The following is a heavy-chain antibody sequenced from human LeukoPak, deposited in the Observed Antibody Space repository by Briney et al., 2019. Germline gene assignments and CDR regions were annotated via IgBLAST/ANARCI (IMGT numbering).Heavy chain of an antibody. CDR2: IYRDGGT. Sequence: PSETLSLTCTVSGDSVSSSGRYNWSWIRQPPGKGLEWIGYIYRDGGTNYNPSLKSRVTMSVDTSKNHFSLNLNSVTAADTAIYYCARVEMLARIDYWGQGTLVTVS. V-gene: IGHV4-61*03. J-gene: IGHJ4*02. D-gene: IGHD3-10*02. CDR1: GDSVSSSGRYN. CDR3: ARVEMLARIDY.